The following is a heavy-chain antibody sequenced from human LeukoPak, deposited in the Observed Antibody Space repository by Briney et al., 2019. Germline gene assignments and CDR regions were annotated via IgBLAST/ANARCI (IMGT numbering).Heavy chain of an antibody. CDR3: ASPGDRDGYNYDY. V-gene: IGHV3-33*03. Sequence: GGSLRLSCAASGFTFNSYGMHWVRQAPGKGLEWVAVMWYDGSSKYYADSVKGRFTISRDDSKNTLYLQMNSLRAEDTAVYYCASPGDRDGYNYDYWGQETLVTVSS. J-gene: IGHJ4*02. CDR1: GFTFNSYG. CDR2: MWYDGSSK. D-gene: IGHD5-24*01.